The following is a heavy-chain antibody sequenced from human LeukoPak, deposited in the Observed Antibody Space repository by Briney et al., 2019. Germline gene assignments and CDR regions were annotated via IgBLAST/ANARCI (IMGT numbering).Heavy chain of an antibody. Sequence: SETQSLTCAGYGGSFSGYYWSWIRQPPGKGLEWIGEINHSGSTNYNPSLKSRVTTSVDTSKNQFSLKLSSVTAADTAVYYCARGGRHIVVVTARPSFDYWGQGTLVTVSS. D-gene: IGHD2-21*02. V-gene: IGHV4-34*01. CDR2: INHSGST. J-gene: IGHJ4*02. CDR3: ARGGRHIVVVTARPSFDY. CDR1: GGSFSGYY.